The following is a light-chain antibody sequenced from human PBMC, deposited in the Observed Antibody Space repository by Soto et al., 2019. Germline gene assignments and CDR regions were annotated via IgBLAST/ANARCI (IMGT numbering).Light chain of an antibody. V-gene: IGLV2-14*01. CDR1: SSDVGGYNY. CDR3: SSYTSRTSIEV. CDR2: EVS. Sequence: QSVLTQPASVSGSPGQSITISCTGTSSDVGGYNYVSWYQQHPGKTPKLMIYEVSNRPSGVSIRFSGSKSGNTASLTISGLQAEDEADYYCSSYTSRTSIEVFGNGTKVTV. J-gene: IGLJ1*01.